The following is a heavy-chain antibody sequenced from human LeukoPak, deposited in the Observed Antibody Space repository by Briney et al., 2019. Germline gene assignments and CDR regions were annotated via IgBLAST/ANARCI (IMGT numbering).Heavy chain of an antibody. CDR3: ARVVAIAAAGTGSFDC. J-gene: IGHJ4*02. V-gene: IGHV1-18*01. CDR1: GYTFTSYG. CDR2: ISAYNGNT. Sequence: ASVKVSCKASGYTFTSYGISWVRQAPGQGLEWMGWISAYNGNTNYAQKLQGRVTMTTDTSTSTAFMELRSLRSDDTAVYYCARVVAIAAAGTGSFDCWGQGTLVTVSS. D-gene: IGHD6-13*01.